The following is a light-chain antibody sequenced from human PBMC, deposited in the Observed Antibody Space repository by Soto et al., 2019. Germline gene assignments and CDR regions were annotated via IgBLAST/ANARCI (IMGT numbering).Light chain of an antibody. Sequence: QSALTQPPSASGSPGQSVTISCTGTSTDVGEYNYVSWYQHHPGKAPKLLIYEVFRRPSGVPDRFSGSKSGNTASLTVSGLQADDEAEYYCSSYAGRDSWRFGGGTKLTVL. CDR2: EVF. CDR1: STDVGEYNY. J-gene: IGLJ3*02. V-gene: IGLV2-8*01. CDR3: SSYAGRDSWR.